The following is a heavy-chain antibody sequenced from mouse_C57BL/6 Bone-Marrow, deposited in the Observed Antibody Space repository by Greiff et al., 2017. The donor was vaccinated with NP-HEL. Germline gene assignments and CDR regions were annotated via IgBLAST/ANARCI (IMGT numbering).Heavy chain of an antibody. J-gene: IGHJ4*01. CDR2: IYPGSGST. D-gene: IGHD1-2*01. Sequence: QVQLQQSGAELVKPGASVKMSCKASGYTFTSYWITWVKQRPGQGLEWIGDIYPGSGSTNYNEKFKSKATLTVDTSSSTAYMQLSSLTSEDSAVYYCAFPTTAYAMDYWGQGTSVTVSS. CDR1: GYTFTSYW. CDR3: AFPTTAYAMDY. V-gene: IGHV1-55*01.